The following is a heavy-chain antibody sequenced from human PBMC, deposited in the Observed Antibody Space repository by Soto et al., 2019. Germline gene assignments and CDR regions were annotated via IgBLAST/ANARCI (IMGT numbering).Heavy chain of an antibody. CDR2: ISHIGST. J-gene: IGHJ4*02. CDR3: AARHFWSGPWTDRRLDE. V-gene: IGHV4-4*02. CDR1: GDCINSRQW. D-gene: IGHD3-3*02. Sequence: XGTLSLNFAVSGDCINSRQWWNWFRQPPGKGLEWIGQISHIGSTNYNPSLTSRVTISVDNSKNHFSLKVTSVTAADTAVYYCAARHFWSGPWTDRRLDEWGQGTLVTVSS.